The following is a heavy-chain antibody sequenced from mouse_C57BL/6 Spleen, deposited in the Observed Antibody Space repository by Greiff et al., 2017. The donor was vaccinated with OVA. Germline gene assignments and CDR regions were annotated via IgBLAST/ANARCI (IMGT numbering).Heavy chain of an antibody. V-gene: IGHV1-64*01. D-gene: IGHD1-1*01. J-gene: IGHJ3*01. CDR2: IHPNSGST. CDR1: GYTFTSYW. Sequence: QVQLQQPGAELVKPGASVKMSCKASGYTFTSYWMHWVKQRPGQGLEWIGMIHPNSGSTNYNEKFKSKATLTVDKSSSTAYMQLSSLTSEDSAVYYCARGEYGSNPPWFAYWGQGTLVTVSA. CDR3: ARGEYGSNPPWFAY.